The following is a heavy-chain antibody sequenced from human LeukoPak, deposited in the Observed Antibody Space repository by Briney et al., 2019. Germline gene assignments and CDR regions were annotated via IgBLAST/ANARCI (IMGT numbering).Heavy chain of an antibody. CDR1: GFSLSTSGMC. Sequence: SGPALVKPTQTLTLTCTFSGFSLSTSGMCVSWIRQPPGKALEWLARIDWDDDKYYSTSLKTRLTISKDTSKNQVVLTMTNMDPVDTAAYYCARIRLTLDAFDIWGQGTMVTVSS. CDR2: IDWDDDK. J-gene: IGHJ3*02. V-gene: IGHV2-70*11. D-gene: IGHD4/OR15-4a*01. CDR3: ARIRLTLDAFDI.